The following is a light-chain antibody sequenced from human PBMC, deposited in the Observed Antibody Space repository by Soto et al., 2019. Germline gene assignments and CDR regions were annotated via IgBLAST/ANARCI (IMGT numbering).Light chain of an antibody. CDR3: QQSYSTLSIT. V-gene: IGKV1-39*01. J-gene: IGKJ5*01. Sequence: IQMTQSPSSLSASVGDRVTITCRTSQTISIYLNWYQQKPGKAPKLLIYAASSLQSGVPSRFSGSGSGTDFTLTISSLQPEDFATYYCQQSYSTLSITFGQGTRLEIK. CDR2: AAS. CDR1: QTISIY.